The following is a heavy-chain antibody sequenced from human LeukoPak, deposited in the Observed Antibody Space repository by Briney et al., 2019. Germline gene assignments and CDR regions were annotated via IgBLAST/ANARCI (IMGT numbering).Heavy chain of an antibody. CDR3: ARETWGSSWEDYYYYYYMGV. V-gene: IGHV4-59*12. CDR2: IYYSGST. CDR1: GGSISSYY. Sequence: SETLSLTCTVSGGSISSYYWSWIRQPPGKGLEWIGYIYYSGSTNYNPSLKSRVTMSVDTSKNQFSLKLSSVTAADTAVYYCARETWGSSWEDYYYYYYMGVWGKGTTVTVSS. J-gene: IGHJ6*03. D-gene: IGHD6-13*01.